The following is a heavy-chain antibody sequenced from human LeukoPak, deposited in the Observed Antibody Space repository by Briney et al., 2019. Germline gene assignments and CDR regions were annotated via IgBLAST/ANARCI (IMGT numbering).Heavy chain of an antibody. V-gene: IGHV3-33*01. CDR2: IWSDGSYR. CDR1: GFTFSSYD. D-gene: IGHD6-19*01. CDR3: ARDYPTTQWLLSGGDF. Sequence: GRSLRLSCAASGFTFSSYDMHWVRQAPGKGLEWVAVIWSDGSYRYYADSVKGRFTISRDNAKNSLSLQMNSLRAEDTAVYYCARDYPTTQWLLSGGDFWGQGALVTVSS. J-gene: IGHJ4*02.